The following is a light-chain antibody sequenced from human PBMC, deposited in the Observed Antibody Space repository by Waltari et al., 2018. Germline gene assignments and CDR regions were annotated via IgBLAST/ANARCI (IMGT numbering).Light chain of an antibody. Sequence: QSALTQPASVSGSPGQSITISCTGTSSDVGGYNYVSWYQQHPGKAPKLMIYEVSNRPSEVSNRVSGSKSGNTASLTISGLQAEDEADYYCSSYTSSSSVVCGGGTKLTVL. CDR2: EVS. J-gene: IGLJ2*01. V-gene: IGLV2-14*01. CDR1: SSDVGGYNY. CDR3: SSYTSSSSVV.